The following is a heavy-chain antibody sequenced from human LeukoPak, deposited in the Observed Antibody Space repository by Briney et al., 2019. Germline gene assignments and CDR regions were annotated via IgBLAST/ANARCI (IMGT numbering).Heavy chain of an antibody. D-gene: IGHD1-26*01. CDR1: GGSISSYY. Sequence: PSQSLSLTCAVSGGSISSYYWSWIRQPPGKGLEWIGYIYYSGSTNYNPSLKSRVTISVDTSKNQFSLKLSSVTAADTAVYYCAREGLDGSSLGYWGQGTLVTVSS. J-gene: IGHJ4*02. CDR3: AREGLDGSSLGY. CDR2: IYYSGST. V-gene: IGHV4-59*01.